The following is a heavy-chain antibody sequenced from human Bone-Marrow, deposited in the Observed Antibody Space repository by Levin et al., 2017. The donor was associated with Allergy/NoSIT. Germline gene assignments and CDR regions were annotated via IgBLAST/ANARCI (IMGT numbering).Heavy chain of an antibody. CDR2: IYHTGSS. CDR3: AREDGTSFLFV. CDR1: GDSISSGHYF. V-gene: IGHV4-30-4*01. D-gene: IGHD1-7*01. J-gene: IGHJ4*02. Sequence: TSETLSLTCTVTGDSISSGHYFWSWIRQPPGKGLEWIGYIYHTGSSYYTPSLKSRLTFSIDASKNQFSLKLASVTAADTAVDYCAREDGTSFLFVWGQGTLVTVSS.